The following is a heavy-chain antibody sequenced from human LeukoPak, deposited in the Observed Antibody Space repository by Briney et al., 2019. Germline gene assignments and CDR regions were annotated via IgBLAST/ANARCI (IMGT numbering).Heavy chain of an antibody. V-gene: IGHV3-30*03. CDR1: GFTFASFG. J-gene: IGHJ6*02. Sequence: GGSLRLSCAVSGFTFASFGIHWVRQAPGKGLEWVAVISYDGSNKYYADSVKGRFTISRDNSKNTVSLQVISLRTEDTAVYYCARDLYYYDSSAYHPYYYYYGMDVWGQGTKVTVSS. D-gene: IGHD3-22*01. CDR3: ARDLYYYDSSAYHPYYYYYGMDV. CDR2: ISYDGSNK.